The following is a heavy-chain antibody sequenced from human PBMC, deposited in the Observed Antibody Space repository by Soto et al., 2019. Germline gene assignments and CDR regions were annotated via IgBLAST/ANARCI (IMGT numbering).Heavy chain of an antibody. Sequence: ASLKVSCNVFGCVRTALSINWVRQAPGKGLEWMGGFDREDGETIYAQKFQGRVTMTEDTSTDSAYMELSSLTSEDTAIYYCAHGEGIVKSIVYFDSWGQGTLVTVSS. CDR2: FDREDGET. D-gene: IGHD1-26*01. V-gene: IGHV1-24*01. CDR1: GCVRTALS. J-gene: IGHJ4*02. CDR3: AHGEGIVKSIVYFDS.